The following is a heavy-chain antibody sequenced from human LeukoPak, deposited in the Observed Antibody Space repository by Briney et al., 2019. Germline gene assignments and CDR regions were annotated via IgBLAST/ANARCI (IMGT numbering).Heavy chain of an antibody. CDR2: ISAYNGNT. J-gene: IGHJ6*03. CDR3: ARATHDYGDYDYYYYYMDV. CDR1: GYTFTSYS. D-gene: IGHD4-17*01. Sequence: ASVKVSCKASGYTFTSYSISWVRQAPGQGLEWMGWISAYNGNTNYAQKLQGRVTMTTDTSTSTAYMELRSLRSDDTAVYYCARATHDYGDYDYYYYYMDVWGKGTTVTVSS. V-gene: IGHV1-18*01.